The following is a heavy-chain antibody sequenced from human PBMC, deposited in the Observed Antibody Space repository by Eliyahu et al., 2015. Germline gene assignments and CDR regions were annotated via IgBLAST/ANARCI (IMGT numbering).Heavy chain of an antibody. V-gene: IGHV2-5*01. D-gene: IGHD1-26*01. CDR3: AHRLNGAFAS. Sequence: QITLKESGPTLVKPTQTLTLTCTFSGFSLRPSXVGVGWVRQPPGKALEWLALIYWNDDXRFSPSLSSRLTITKXPSXNQVVXTXTNMDPVDTXTYYCAHRLNGAFASWGQGAXVTVSS. CDR1: GFSLRPSXVG. CDR2: IYWNDDX. J-gene: IGHJ4*02.